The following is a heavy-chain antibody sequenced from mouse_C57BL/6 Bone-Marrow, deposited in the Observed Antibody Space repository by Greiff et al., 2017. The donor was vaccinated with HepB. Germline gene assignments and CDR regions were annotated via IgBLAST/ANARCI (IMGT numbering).Heavy chain of an antibody. V-gene: IGHV5-12*01. D-gene: IGHD1-1*01. Sequence: DVHLVESGGGLVQPGGSLKLSCAASGFTFSDYYMYWVRQTPEKRLEWVAYISNGGGSTYYPDTVKGRFTISRDNAKNTLYLQMSRLKSEDTAMYYCARQTEGGSSNELGYWGQGTTLTVSS. J-gene: IGHJ2*01. CDR1: GFTFSDYY. CDR2: ISNGGGST. CDR3: ARQTEGGSSNELGY.